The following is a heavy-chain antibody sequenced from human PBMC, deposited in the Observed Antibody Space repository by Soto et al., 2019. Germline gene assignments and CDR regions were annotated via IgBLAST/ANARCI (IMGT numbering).Heavy chain of an antibody. D-gene: IGHD5-12*01. CDR1: GFTFSSYS. CDR3: ASGVMYDYWDNVY. Sequence: PGGSLRLSCAASGFTFSSYSMNWVRQAPGKGLEWVSSISSSSSYIYYADSVKGRFTISRDNAKNSLYLQMNSLRAEDTAVYYCASGVMYDYWDNVYWGQGTLVTVSS. CDR2: ISSSSSYI. J-gene: IGHJ4*02. V-gene: IGHV3-21*01.